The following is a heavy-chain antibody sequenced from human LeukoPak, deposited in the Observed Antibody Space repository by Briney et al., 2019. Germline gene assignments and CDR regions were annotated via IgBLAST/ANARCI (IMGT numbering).Heavy chain of an antibody. J-gene: IGHJ6*04. CDR1: AFTFNIFE. CDR2: ISSSGSTI. CDR3: AELGITMIGGV. V-gene: IGHV3-48*03. D-gene: IGHD3-10*02. Sequence: GGSLRLSCAASAFTFNIFEMNWVRQAPGKGLEWVSYISSSGSTIYYADSVKGRFTISRDNAKNSLYLQMNSLRAEDTAVYYCAELGITMIGGVWGKGTTVTISS.